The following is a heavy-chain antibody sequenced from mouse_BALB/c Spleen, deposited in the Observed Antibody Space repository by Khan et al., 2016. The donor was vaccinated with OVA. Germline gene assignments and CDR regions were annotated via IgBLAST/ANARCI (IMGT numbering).Heavy chain of an antibody. CDR2: VSTGGGYT. Sequence: VQLKESGGDLVKPGGSLKLSCAASGFTFSTYGMSWVRQTPDKRLEWVATVSTGGGYTYYPDSVKGRFTISRDNAKNTLYLQMSSLKSEDTAMFYCARLAYYYDSEVFAYWGQGTLVTVSA. CDR3: ARLAYYYDSEVFAY. CDR1: GFTFSTYG. V-gene: IGHV5-6*01. D-gene: IGHD1-1*01. J-gene: IGHJ3*01.